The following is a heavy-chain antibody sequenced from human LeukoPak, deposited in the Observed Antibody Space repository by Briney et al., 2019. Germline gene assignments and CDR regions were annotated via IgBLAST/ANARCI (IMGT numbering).Heavy chain of an antibody. V-gene: IGHV1-69*13. CDR1: GGPFSSYA. CDR2: IIPLFCTA. CDR3: ARAYCSGGSCYSARNWFDP. Sequence: SVKVSCKASGGPFSSYAISWVRQAPGQGLECMGGIIPLFCTANYAQKFQGRVTNTADESTSTAYMELSSLRSEDTAVYYCARAYCSGGSCYSARNWFDPWGQGTLVTVSS. J-gene: IGHJ5*02. D-gene: IGHD2-15*01.